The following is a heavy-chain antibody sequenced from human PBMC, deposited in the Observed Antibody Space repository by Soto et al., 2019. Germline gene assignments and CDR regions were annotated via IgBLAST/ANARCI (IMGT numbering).Heavy chain of an antibody. CDR3: ARGVLH. CDR1: GGSISSGGYY. CDR2: ISYSGST. V-gene: IGHV4-31*03. J-gene: IGHJ4*01. Sequence: QVQLQESGPGLVQPSQTLSLTCTVSGGSISSGGYYWSWIRQHPGTGLEWFGHISYSGSTYYNTSIKSRVTIPVDTSRNQFSMIVNSVTAADTAVYYCARGVLHWGQGTLVTVSS.